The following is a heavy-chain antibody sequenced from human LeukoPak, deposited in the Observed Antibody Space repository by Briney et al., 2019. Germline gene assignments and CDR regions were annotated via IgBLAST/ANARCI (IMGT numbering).Heavy chain of an antibody. D-gene: IGHD4-17*01. CDR1: GFSISKYA. CDR2: ISYDGSNK. Sequence: GRSLRLSCAASGFSISKYAMHWVRQAPGKGLEWVAVISYDGSNKYYSDSVKGRFTISTDTSKNTVYPQMNSLRAEDTAVYYCARPHLSYGDIRDYYYYYMDVWGKGTTVTVSS. CDR3: ARPHLSYGDIRDYYYYYMDV. J-gene: IGHJ6*03. V-gene: IGHV3-30*04.